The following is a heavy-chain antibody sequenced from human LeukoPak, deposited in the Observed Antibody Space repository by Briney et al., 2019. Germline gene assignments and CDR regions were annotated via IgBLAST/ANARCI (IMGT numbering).Heavy chain of an antibody. V-gene: IGHV5-51*01. CDR1: GYSFTNYW. CDR3: ATNTMFRGIHAFDI. J-gene: IGHJ3*02. D-gene: IGHD3-10*01. Sequence: GESLKISCKGSGYSFTNYWIGWVRQMPGKGLEWMGIIYPGDSDTRYSPSFQGQVTISADKSISTAYLQWSSLKASDSAMYYCATNTMFRGIHAFDIWGQGTMVTVSS. CDR2: IYPGDSDT.